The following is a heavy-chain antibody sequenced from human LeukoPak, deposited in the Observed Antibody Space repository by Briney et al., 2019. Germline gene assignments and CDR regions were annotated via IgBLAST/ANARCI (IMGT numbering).Heavy chain of an antibody. V-gene: IGHV4-39*01. J-gene: IGHJ4*02. CDR2: IYNSGST. CDR1: AGSISSSGSY. D-gene: IGHD5-18*01. CDR3: ARHYDVDTGMLFFYYFDY. Sequence: PSETLSLTCTVSAGSISSSGSYWGWLRQPPGRGLEWLGSIYNSGSTYYTPSLKSRVTVSVDTSKSQCSLKLSSVIAADTAVYYCARHYDVDTGMLFFYYFDYWGQGTLVTVSS.